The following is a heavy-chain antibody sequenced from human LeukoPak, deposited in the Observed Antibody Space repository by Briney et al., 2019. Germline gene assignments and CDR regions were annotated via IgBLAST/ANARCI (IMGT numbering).Heavy chain of an antibody. D-gene: IGHD3-9*01. CDR1: GFTFSSYA. CDR3: ARNYDILTGFRPYDY. CDR2: ISYDGSNK. J-gene: IGHJ4*02. V-gene: IGHV3-30*04. Sequence: GRSLRLSCAASGFTFSSYAMHWVRQAPGKGLEWVAVISYDGSNKYYADSVKGRFTISRDNSKNTLYLQMNSLRAEDTAVYYCARNYDILTGFRPYDYWGQGTLVTVSS.